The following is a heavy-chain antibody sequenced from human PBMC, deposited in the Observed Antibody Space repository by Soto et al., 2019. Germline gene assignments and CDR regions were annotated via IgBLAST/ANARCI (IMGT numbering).Heavy chain of an antibody. CDR3: AKDISLGELSAPDH. CDR2: MSWNRGSI. J-gene: IGHJ4*02. Sequence: QAGGSLRLSCVASGFTFDDYAMHWVRQAPGKGLEWVSGMSWNRGSIAYADSVKGRFTISRDNAKNSLYLQMNSLRPEDTALYYCAKDISLGELSAPDHWGQGTLVTVSS. CDR1: GFTFDDYA. D-gene: IGHD3-16*02. V-gene: IGHV3-9*01.